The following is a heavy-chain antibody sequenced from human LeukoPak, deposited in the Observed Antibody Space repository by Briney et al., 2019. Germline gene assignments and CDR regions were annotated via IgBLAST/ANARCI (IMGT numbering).Heavy chain of an antibody. CDR3: ARGYYYNLGSFPFDF. J-gene: IGHJ4*02. V-gene: IGHV4-34*01. Sequence: PSETLSLTCAVSGGPFSGYFWSWIRQSSGKALEWIGEIHNSGTTNYNPSLNSRVTISEDTSKNQFYLNLSSVTAADTAVYYCARGYYYNLGSFPFDFWGQGTLVTVSS. CDR1: GGPFSGYF. CDR2: IHNSGTT. D-gene: IGHD3-10*01.